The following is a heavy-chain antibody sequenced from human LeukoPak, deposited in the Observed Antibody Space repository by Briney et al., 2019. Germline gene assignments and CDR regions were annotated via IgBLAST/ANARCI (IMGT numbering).Heavy chain of an antibody. Sequence: GESLKISCKGSGYSFTSYWIGWVRQMPGKGLEWMGIIYPGDSDTRYSPSFQGQVTVSADKSISTAYLQWSSLKASDTAMYYCARSYSSSWYLGPWFDPWGQGTLDTVSS. V-gene: IGHV5-51*01. D-gene: IGHD6-13*01. CDR3: ARSYSSSWYLGPWFDP. J-gene: IGHJ5*02. CDR2: IYPGDSDT. CDR1: GYSFTSYW.